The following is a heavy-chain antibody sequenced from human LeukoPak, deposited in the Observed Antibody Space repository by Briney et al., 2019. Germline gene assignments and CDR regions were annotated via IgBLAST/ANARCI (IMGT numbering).Heavy chain of an antibody. V-gene: IGHV3-30-3*01. CDR2: ISYDGSNK. CDR3: AKDLARVVVAARYFQH. D-gene: IGHD2-2*01. J-gene: IGHJ1*01. CDR1: GFTFSSYA. Sequence: PGGSLRLSCAASGFTFSSYAMHWVRQAPGEGLEWVAVISYDGSNKYYADSVKGRFTISRDNSKNTLYLQMNSLRAEDTAVYYCAKDLARVVVAARYFQHWGQGTLVTVSS.